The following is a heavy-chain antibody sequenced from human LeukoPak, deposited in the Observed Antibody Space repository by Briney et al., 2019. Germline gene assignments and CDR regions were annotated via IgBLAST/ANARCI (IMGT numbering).Heavy chain of an antibody. CDR3: AKDRDWYYCDH. D-gene: IGHD5-24*01. CDR2: ISYDGSNK. CDR1: GFTFGSYG. V-gene: IGHV3-30*18. J-gene: IGHJ4*02. Sequence: GGSLRLSCAASGFTFGSYGMHWVRQAPGKGLEWVAVISYDGSNKYYADSVKGRFTISRDNSKNTLYLQMNSLRAEDTAVYYCAKDRDWYYCDHWGQGTLVTVCS.